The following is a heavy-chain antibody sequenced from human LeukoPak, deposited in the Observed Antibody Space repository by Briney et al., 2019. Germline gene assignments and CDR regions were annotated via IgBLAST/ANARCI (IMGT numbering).Heavy chain of an antibody. J-gene: IGHJ4*02. D-gene: IGHD3-22*01. CDR3: ARDWNYYDSSGYYPDY. CDR1: GYTFTSYY. CDR2: ISAYNGNT. Sequence: ASVKVSCKASGYTFTSYYMHWVRQAPGQGLEWMGWISAYNGNTNYAQKLQGRVTMTTDTSTSTAYMELRSLRSDDTAVYYCARDWNYYDSSGYYPDYWGQGTLVTVSS. V-gene: IGHV1-18*04.